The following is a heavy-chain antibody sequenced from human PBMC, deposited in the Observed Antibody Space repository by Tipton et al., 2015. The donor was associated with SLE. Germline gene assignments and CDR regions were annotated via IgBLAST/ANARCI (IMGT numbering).Heavy chain of an antibody. Sequence: TLSLTCTVSGVSITTGAYWTWIRQHPGKGLEWIGYINYSGSTHYNPPLNSRGTISVDTSKNHFSLILSSVSAADTAVYYCARDLTGTIGSPIYGLDVWGQGTTVTVSS. CDR3: ARDLTGTIGSPIYGLDV. D-gene: IGHD1-1*01. CDR2: INYSGST. V-gene: IGHV4-31*03. CDR1: GVSITTGAY. J-gene: IGHJ6*02.